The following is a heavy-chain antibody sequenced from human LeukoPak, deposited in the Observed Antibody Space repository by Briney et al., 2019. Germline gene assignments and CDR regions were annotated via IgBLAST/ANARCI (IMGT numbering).Heavy chain of an antibody. V-gene: IGHV3-43*02. Sequence: GGSLRLSCAASGFTFYDYAMHWVRQAPGKGLEWVSLISGDGGSTYYADSVKGRFTISRDNSKNSLYLQMNSLRTEDTALYYCAKDGPHFRNYYYYGMDVWGQGTTVTVSS. CDR2: ISGDGGST. J-gene: IGHJ6*02. CDR1: GFTFYDYA. CDR3: AKDGPHFRNYYYYGMDV.